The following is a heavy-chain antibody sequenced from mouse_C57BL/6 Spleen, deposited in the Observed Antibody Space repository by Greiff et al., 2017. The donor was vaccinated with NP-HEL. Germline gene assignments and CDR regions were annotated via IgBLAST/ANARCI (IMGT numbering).Heavy chain of an antibody. CDR2: IDPSDSET. D-gene: IGHD4-1*01. V-gene: IGHV1-52*01. CDR3: ARTLGRDWFAY. CDR1: GYTFTSYW. Sequence: QVQLQQPGAELVRPGSSVKLSCKASGYTFTSYWMHWVKQRPIQGLEWIGNIDPSDSETHYNQKFKDKATLTVDKSSSTAYMQLSSLTSEDSAVYYCARTLGRDWFAYWGQGTLVTVSA. J-gene: IGHJ3*01.